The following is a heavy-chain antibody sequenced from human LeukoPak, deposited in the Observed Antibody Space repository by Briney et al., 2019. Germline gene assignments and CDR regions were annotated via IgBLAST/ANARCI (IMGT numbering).Heavy chain of an antibody. CDR1: GFTFSSYA. Sequence: GGSLRLSCAASGFTFSSYAMPWVRQAPGKGLEWVAVISYDGSNKYYADSVKGRFTISRDNSKNTLYLQMNSLRAEDTAVYYCARDLPGTPYWGQGTLVTVSS. CDR3: ARDLPGTPY. CDR2: ISYDGSNK. V-gene: IGHV3-30-3*01. J-gene: IGHJ4*02.